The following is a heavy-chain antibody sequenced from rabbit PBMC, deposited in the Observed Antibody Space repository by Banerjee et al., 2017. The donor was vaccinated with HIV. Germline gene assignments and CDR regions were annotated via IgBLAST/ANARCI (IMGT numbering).Heavy chain of an antibody. J-gene: IGHJ4*01. CDR3: ARSLSGEWYFGL. CDR1: GSSLSNNDV. V-gene: IGHV1S40*01. Sequence: QSLQESGGGLVKPGASLTLTCPALGSSLSNNDVMPWVRQAPGKGLEWIGCIHAADGRTEYASWAKGRFTISKTSSTTVTLQVTSLTAADTGTYFCARSLSGEWYFGLWGPGTLVTVS. CDR2: IHAADGRT. D-gene: IGHD1-1*01.